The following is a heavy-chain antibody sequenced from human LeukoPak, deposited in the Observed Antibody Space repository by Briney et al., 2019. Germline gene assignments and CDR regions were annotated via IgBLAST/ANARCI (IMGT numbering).Heavy chain of an antibody. D-gene: IGHD3-22*01. CDR2: ISYDGSNK. CDR3: ARGGQTMIVEIDY. V-gene: IGHV3-30*04. J-gene: IGHJ4*02. CDR1: GFTFSSYA. Sequence: PGGSLRLSCAASGFTFSSYAMHWVRQAPGKGLEWVAVISYDGSNKYYADSVKGRFTISRDNSKNTLYLQMNSLRAEDTAVYYCARGGQTMIVEIDYWGQGTLVTVSS.